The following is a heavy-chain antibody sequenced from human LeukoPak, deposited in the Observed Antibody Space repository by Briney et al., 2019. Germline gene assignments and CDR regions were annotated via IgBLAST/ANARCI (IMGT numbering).Heavy chain of an antibody. CDR3: AREACYYDSSGYYPYFDY. CDR2: ISYDGSNK. V-gene: IGHV3-30*04. CDR1: GFTFSSYA. Sequence: SGGSLSLSCAASGFTFSSYAMHWVRQAPGKGLEWVAVISYDGSNKYYADSVKGRFTISRDNSKNTLYLQMNSLRADDTAVYYCAREACYYDSSGYYPYFDYWGQGTLVTVSS. J-gene: IGHJ4*02. D-gene: IGHD3-22*01.